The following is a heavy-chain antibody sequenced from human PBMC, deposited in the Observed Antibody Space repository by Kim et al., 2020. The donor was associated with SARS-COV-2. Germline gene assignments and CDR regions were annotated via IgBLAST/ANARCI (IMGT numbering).Heavy chain of an antibody. CDR2: LSGSGANT. Sequence: GGSLRLSCAASGFPFSSYALSWARQAPGKGLEWVSGLSGSGANTYYADSVKGRFTISRDNSKSMLYLWMTSLKVEDVAVYYCAKGDQTVLYYDRGYDSWGQGTLVTVSS. V-gene: IGHV3-23*01. J-gene: IGHJ4*02. CDR1: GFPFSSYA. D-gene: IGHD3-22*01. CDR3: AKGDQTVLYYDRGYDS.